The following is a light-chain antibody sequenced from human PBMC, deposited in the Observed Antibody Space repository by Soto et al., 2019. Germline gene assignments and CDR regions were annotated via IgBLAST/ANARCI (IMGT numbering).Light chain of an antibody. V-gene: IGKV1-17*01. CDR2: AAS. CDR3: LHPTEFWYT. Sequence: IQMNQSPSSLSASVGDRVTITFRASQGIGDALGWYQQKPGKAPKRLIYAASTFQSGVPSRFSGSGSGTEFTLTISSLQPDDFATYYCLHPTEFWYTLGQGSKVDI. CDR1: QGIGDA. J-gene: IGKJ1*01.